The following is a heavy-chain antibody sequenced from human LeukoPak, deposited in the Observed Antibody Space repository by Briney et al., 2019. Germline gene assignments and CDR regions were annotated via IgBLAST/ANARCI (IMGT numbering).Heavy chain of an antibody. CDR1: GFTFSNYA. CDR3: ARVSDGSGSSPYYFDY. J-gene: IGHJ4*02. Sequence: GGSLRLSCAASGFTFSNYAMSWVRQAPGKGLEWVSVISGSGGRTYYADSVKGRFTISRDNSRNTVNLQMTSLRAEDTAVYYCARVSDGSGSSPYYFDYWGQGTLVTVSS. D-gene: IGHD3-10*01. V-gene: IGHV3-23*01. CDR2: ISGSGGRT.